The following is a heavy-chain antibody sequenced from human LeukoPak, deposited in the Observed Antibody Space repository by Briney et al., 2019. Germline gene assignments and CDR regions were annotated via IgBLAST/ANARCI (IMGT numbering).Heavy chain of an antibody. CDR2: ISPSGGGT. J-gene: IGHJ3*02. CDR1: GGTFSSYA. CDR3: ARDSAGASGGNAFDI. Sequence: ASVKVSCKASGGTFSSYAISWVRQAPGQGLEWMGIISPSGGGTTYAQKFQGRVTMTRDTSTSTVYMELSSLRSEDTAVYYCARDSAGASGGNAFDIWGQGTMVTVSS. D-gene: IGHD1-26*01. V-gene: IGHV1-46*01.